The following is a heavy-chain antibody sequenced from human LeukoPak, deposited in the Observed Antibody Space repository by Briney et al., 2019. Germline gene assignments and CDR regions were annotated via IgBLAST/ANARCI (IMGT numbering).Heavy chain of an antibody. J-gene: IGHJ4*02. CDR2: IRSKAYGGTT. Sequence: GGSLRLSCTASGFTFGDYAMNWFRQAPGKGLEWVGFIRSKAYGGTTEDAASVKGRFTISRDDSKSIAYLQMNSLRAEDTAVYYCAKLPGRAADYWGQGTLVTVSS. V-gene: IGHV3-49*03. CDR1: GFTFGDYA. CDR3: AKLPGRAADY.